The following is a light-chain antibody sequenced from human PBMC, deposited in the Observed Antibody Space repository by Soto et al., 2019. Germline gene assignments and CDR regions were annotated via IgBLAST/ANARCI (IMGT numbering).Light chain of an antibody. CDR1: SSDVGSHNL. CDR2: EGS. Sequence: QSVLTQPASVSGSPGQSITISCTVTSSDVGSHNLVSWYQQHPGKAPKLMIYEGSKRPSGVSNRFSGSKSGNTASLTISGLQAEDEADYYCCSYAGSSTYVFGTGTKVTVL. J-gene: IGLJ1*01. V-gene: IGLV2-23*01. CDR3: CSYAGSSTYV.